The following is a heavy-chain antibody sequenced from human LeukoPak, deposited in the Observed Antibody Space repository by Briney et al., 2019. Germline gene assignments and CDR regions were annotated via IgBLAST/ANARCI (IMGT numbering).Heavy chain of an antibody. V-gene: IGHV3-23*01. CDR1: GFTFSNYV. Sequence: GGSLRLSCAASGFTFSNYVMSWVRQAPGKGLEWVSSISSSGGSTYYADSVKGRFTISRDNSKNTLYLQMNTLSAEDTAVYYCAKGDGYSYGYGDYWGQGTLVPVSS. CDR3: AKGDGYSYGYGDY. D-gene: IGHD5-18*01. J-gene: IGHJ4*02. CDR2: ISSSGGST.